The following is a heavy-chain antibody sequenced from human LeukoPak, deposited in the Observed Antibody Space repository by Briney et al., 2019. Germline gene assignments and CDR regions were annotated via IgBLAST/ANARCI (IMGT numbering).Heavy chain of an antibody. CDR2: FDPEDGET. CDR1: GYTLAELS. CDR3: ATGNSSSSPLYFDY. J-gene: IGHJ4*02. V-gene: IGHV1-24*01. Sequence: ASVKVSCKVSGYTLAELSMHWVRPAPGKGLEWMGGFDPEDGETIYAQKFQGRVTLTEDTSTDTAYMELSSLRSEDTAVYHCATGNSSSSPLYFDYWGQGTLVTVSS. D-gene: IGHD6-6*01.